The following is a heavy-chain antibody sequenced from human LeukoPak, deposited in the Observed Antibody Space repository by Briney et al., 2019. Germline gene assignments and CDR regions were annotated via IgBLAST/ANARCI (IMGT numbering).Heavy chain of an antibody. D-gene: IGHD6-19*01. CDR1: GFTFSNYA. J-gene: IGHJ4*02. CDR2: IKQDGSEK. CDR3: ARGVGIAVAQYYFDY. Sequence: TGGSLRLSCAASGFTFSNYAMNWVRQAPGKGLEWVANIKQDGSEKYYVDSVKGRFTISRDNAKNSLYLQMNSLRAEDTAVYYCARGVGIAVAQYYFDYWGQGTLVTVSS. V-gene: IGHV3-7*01.